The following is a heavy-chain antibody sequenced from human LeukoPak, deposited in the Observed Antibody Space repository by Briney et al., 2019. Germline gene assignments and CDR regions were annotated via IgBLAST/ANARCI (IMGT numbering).Heavy chain of an antibody. J-gene: IGHJ4*02. CDR3: ARQRDGYNYAAEFDY. V-gene: IGHV3-21*01. D-gene: IGHD5-24*01. CDR2: ISSSSSYI. CDR1: GFTFSSYS. Sequence: GGSLRLSCAASGFTFSSYSMYWVRQAPGKGLEWVSSISSSSSYIYYADSVKGRFTISRDNAKNSQYLQMNSLRAEDTAVYYCARQRDGYNYAAEFDYWGQGTLVTVSS.